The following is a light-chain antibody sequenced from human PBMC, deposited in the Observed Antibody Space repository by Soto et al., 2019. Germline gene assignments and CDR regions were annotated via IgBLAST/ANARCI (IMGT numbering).Light chain of an antibody. CDR3: SSYAGSNMGV. V-gene: IGLV2-8*01. Sequence: QSALTQPPSASGSPGQSVTISCTGTSSDVGGYKFVSWYQQHPGKAPKLIIYEVSQRPSGVPDRFSASKSGDTASLTVSGLRAEDEADYYCSSYAGSNMGVFGSGTQLTVL. CDR2: EVS. J-gene: IGLJ7*01. CDR1: SSDVGGYKF.